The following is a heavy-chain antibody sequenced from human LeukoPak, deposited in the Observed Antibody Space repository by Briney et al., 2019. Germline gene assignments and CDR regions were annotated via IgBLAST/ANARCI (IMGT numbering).Heavy chain of an antibody. Sequence: ASVKVSCKASGYTLSDYYIHWVRQGPGQGLEWMGWINPNSGTNYAQNFQGRVTMTRDTSTSTAYMELSRLRSDETAVYYCAREAQHQRGRHFEYWGQGTLVTVSS. CDR1: GYTLSDYY. D-gene: IGHD2-2*01. CDR3: AREAQHQRGRHFEY. J-gene: IGHJ4*02. V-gene: IGHV1-2*02. CDR2: INPNSGT.